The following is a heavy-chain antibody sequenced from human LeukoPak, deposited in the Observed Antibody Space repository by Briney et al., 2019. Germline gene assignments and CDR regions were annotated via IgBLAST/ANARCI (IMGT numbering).Heavy chain of an antibody. CDR2: ISGSGGST. CDR1: GFTFSTYA. Sequence: PGGSLRLSCVASGFTFSTYAMNWVRQAPGKGLEWVSVISGSGGSTYYADSVKGRFTISRDNSKNTLYLQMNSLRAEDTAVYYCAKSPTYYDFWSGYFRSAPELYYFDYWGQGTLVTVSS. D-gene: IGHD3-3*01. CDR3: AKSPTYYDFWSGYFRSAPELYYFDY. J-gene: IGHJ4*02. V-gene: IGHV3-23*01.